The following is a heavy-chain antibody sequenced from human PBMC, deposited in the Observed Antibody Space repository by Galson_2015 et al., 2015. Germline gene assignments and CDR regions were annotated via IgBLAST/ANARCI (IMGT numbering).Heavy chain of an antibody. D-gene: IGHD3-10*01. CDR3: ARDMAYYGSAPGFDY. CDR1: GFTFSSYA. CDR2: ISYDGSNK. J-gene: IGHJ4*02. Sequence: SLRLSCAASGFTFSSYAMHWVRQAPGKGLEWVAVISYDGSNKYYADSVKGRFTISRDNSKNTLYLQMNSLRSDDTAVYYCARDMAYYGSAPGFDYWGQGTLVTVSS. V-gene: IGHV3-30-3*01.